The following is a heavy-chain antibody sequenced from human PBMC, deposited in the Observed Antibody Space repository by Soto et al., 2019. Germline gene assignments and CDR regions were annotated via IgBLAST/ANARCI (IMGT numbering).Heavy chain of an antibody. Sequence: ASVKVSCKVSGYTLTELSMHWVRQAPGKGLEWMGGIDPEDGKTSYAQKFQGRVTMTRDTSTNTVYMELSSLRSEDTVVYYCARDKVGATARPRWFDPWGQGTLVTVS. V-gene: IGHV1-24*01. CDR3: ARDKVGATARPRWFDP. CDR2: IDPEDGKT. D-gene: IGHD1-26*01. J-gene: IGHJ5*02. CDR1: GYTLTELS.